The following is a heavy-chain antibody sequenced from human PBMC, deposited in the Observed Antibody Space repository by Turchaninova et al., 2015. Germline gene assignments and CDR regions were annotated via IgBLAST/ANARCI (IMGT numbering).Heavy chain of an antibody. J-gene: IGHJ5*02. Sequence: EVYLVESGGGLVQPGGFLILSCAASGFNFNDYARSWVRQAPGKGLEWVAIISETGETTYYTCSVKGRFTISRDNSKSTLSLQMNSLRREDSALYYCAKDGSLFSTPFDPWGQGTLVTVSS. CDR2: ISETGETT. CDR1: GFNFNDYA. CDR3: AKDGSLFSTPFDP. V-gene: IGHV3-23*04. D-gene: IGHD2-2*01.